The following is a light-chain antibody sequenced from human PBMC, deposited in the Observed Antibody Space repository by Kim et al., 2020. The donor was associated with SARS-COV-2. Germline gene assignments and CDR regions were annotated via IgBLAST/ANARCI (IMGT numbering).Light chain of an antibody. J-gene: IGLJ3*02. CDR2: QDS. CDR3: QAWDSSTAV. Sequence: VSPGKTASITCTGDKLGDKYACWYQQKPGQSPVLVIYQDSKRPSGIPERFSGSNSGNTATLTISGTQAMDEADYYCQAWDSSTAVFGGGTQLTVL. V-gene: IGLV3-1*01. CDR1: KLGDKY.